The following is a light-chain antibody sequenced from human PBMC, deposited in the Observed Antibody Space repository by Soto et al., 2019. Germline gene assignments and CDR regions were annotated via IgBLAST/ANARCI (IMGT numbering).Light chain of an antibody. Sequence: EIVMTQSPATLSVSPGERATLSCGASQSVIRTLAWYQQKPGQAPRLLIYGASTRATDIAARISGSGSGTEFTLTISSLQSEDFAVYYCQQYNKWPLTFGGGTKVEIK. CDR3: QQYNKWPLT. CDR2: GAS. CDR1: QSVIRT. V-gene: IGKV3-15*01. J-gene: IGKJ4*01.